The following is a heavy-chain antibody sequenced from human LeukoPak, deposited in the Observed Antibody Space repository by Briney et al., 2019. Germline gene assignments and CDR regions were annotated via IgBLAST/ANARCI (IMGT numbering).Heavy chain of an antibody. CDR2: ISASGHYI. CDR3: ARDGSWGDYQFYFYMDV. V-gene: IGHV3-23*01. D-gene: IGHD2-2*01. CDR1: GFTFRSFA. Sequence: GGSLRLSCVASGFTFRSFAMSWVRQAPGKGLEWLSGISASGHYIYQADSVKGRFTISRDNSKNTLYIEINSLRVEDTAVYYCARDGSWGDYQFYFYMDVWGKGTRVTVSS. J-gene: IGHJ6*03.